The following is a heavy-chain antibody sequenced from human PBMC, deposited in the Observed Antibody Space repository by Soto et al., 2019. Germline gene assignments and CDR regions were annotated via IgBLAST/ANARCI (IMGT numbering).Heavy chain of an antibody. Sequence: PGGSLRLSCAASGFTFSSYGMHWVRQAPGKGLEWVAVIWYDGSNKYYADSVKGRFTISRDNSKNTLYLQMNSLRAEDTAVYYCAKDPSPYDSSGYYHNLYYYYGMDVWGQGTTVTVSS. CDR2: IWYDGSNK. J-gene: IGHJ6*02. D-gene: IGHD3-22*01. CDR3: AKDPSPYDSSGYYHNLYYYYGMDV. V-gene: IGHV3-30*02. CDR1: GFTFSSYG.